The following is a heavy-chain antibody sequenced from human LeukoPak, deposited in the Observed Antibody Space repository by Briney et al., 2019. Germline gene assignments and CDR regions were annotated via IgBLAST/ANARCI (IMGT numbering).Heavy chain of an antibody. J-gene: IGHJ2*01. CDR2: IYYSGST. Sequence: SETLSLTCTVSGGSISSGDYYWSWIRQPPGKGLEWIGCIYYSGSTYYNPSLKSRVTISVDTSKNQFSLKLSSVTAADTAVYFCARGFWSETNNWYFDLWGRGTLVTVSS. D-gene: IGHD3-3*01. V-gene: IGHV4-30-4*08. CDR1: GGSISSGDYY. CDR3: ARGFWSETNNWYFDL.